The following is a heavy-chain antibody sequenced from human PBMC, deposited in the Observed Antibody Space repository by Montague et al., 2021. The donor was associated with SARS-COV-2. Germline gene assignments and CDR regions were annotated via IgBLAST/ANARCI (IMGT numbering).Heavy chain of an antibody. CDR1: GGSISSSSYY. J-gene: IGHJ5*02. D-gene: IGHD3-3*01. V-gene: IGHV4-31*03. CDR2: IYYSGST. CDR3: ARAVSITIFGVVGWFDP. Sequence: TLSLTCTVSGGSISSSSYYWSWIRQHPGKGLEWIGYIYYSGSTYYNPSLKSRVTISVDTSKNQFSLKLSSVTAADTAVYYCARAVSITIFGVVGWFDPWGQGTLVTVSS.